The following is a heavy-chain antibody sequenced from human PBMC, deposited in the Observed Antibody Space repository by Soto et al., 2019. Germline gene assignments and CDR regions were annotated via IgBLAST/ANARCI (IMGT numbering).Heavy chain of an antibody. Sequence: SGPTLVNPTQTLTLTCTFSGFSLSTYGVGVGWIRQPPGKALEWLALIYWDDDTRFSPSLNSRLAITKDTSKSQVVLTMTHMDPVDTATYYCAHRPGFSMAFDYWGPGSLVTVSS. CDR2: IYWDDDT. D-gene: IGHD3-10*01. J-gene: IGHJ4*02. CDR1: GFSLSTYGVG. CDR3: AHRPGFSMAFDY. V-gene: IGHV2-5*02.